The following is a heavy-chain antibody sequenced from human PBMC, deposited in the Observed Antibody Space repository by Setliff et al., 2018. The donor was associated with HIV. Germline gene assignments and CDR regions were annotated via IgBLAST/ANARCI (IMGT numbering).Heavy chain of an antibody. CDR2: INPTGGST. D-gene: IGHD5-12*01. J-gene: IGHJ3*02. Sequence: GASVKVSCKPSGYSFTNHYMHWVRQAPGRGLEWMGVINPTGGSTRNTQKFQGRVAMTRDTSTSTVYMELSSLRSEDTAVYYCASAGAWQRNALDIWGQGTMVTVS. CDR3: ASAGAWQRNALDI. V-gene: IGHV1-46*01. CDR1: GYSFTNHY.